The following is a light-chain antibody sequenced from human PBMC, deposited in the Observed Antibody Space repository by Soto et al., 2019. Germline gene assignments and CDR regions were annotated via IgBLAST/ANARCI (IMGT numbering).Light chain of an antibody. V-gene: IGKV3-11*01. CDR1: QSVSSY. J-gene: IGKJ5*01. Sequence: EIVLTQSPATLSLSPGERATLSCRASQSVSSYLAWYQQKPGQAPRLLIYDASNRATGIPARFSGSGSGTDFTLTISSLETEDFAVYYCQQRSNWPWTFGQGTRREIK. CDR3: QQRSNWPWT. CDR2: DAS.